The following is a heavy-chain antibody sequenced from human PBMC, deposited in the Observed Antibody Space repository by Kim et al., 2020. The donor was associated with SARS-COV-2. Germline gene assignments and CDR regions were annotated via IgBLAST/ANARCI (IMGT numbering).Heavy chain of an antibody. CDR2: IDPSDSYI. CDR1: GYSFTSYW. J-gene: IGHJ4*02. V-gene: IGHV5-10-1*01. Sequence: GESLKISCQGSGYSFTSYWISWVRQMPGKGLEWMGRIDPSDSYINYSPSFQGHVTISADKSITTAYLQWSSLRASDTAIYYCARHFTYYYDGSGYSIGYYYFDFWGQGTLVTVSS. D-gene: IGHD3-22*01. CDR3: ARHFTYYYDGSGYSIGYYYFDF.